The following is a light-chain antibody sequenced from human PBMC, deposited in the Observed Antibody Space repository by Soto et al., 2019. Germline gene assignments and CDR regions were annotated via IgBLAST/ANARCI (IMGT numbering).Light chain of an antibody. CDR2: AAS. V-gene: IGKV1-6*01. J-gene: IGKJ1*01. CDR3: LQYYNFSWT. Sequence: AIQMTQSPSSLSASVGDRVAISCRASQDIRNTLAWYQQKPGEAPKPLIFAASNLQSGVPSRFSGSGSVTGFTLAITGLQPEDFATYYCLQYYNFSWTFGQGTKVDIK. CDR1: QDIRNT.